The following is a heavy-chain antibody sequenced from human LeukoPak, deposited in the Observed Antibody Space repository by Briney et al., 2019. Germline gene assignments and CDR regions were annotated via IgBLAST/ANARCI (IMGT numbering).Heavy chain of an antibody. J-gene: IGHJ4*02. V-gene: IGHV3-23*01. CDR2: ISGSVGTT. CDR3: ARAISGYNYGLDY. CDR1: GFTFSNYA. Sequence: PGGSLRLSCAASGFTFSNYAMSWVRQAPEKGLEWVSAISGSVGTTYYADSVKGRFTISRDNSKNTLSLQMNSLRAEDTAVYFCARAISGYNYGLDYWGQGTLVTVSP. D-gene: IGHD5-18*01.